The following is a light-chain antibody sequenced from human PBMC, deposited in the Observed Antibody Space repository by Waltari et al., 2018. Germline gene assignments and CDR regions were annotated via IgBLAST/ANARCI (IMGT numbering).Light chain of an antibody. J-gene: IGKJ4*01. V-gene: IGKV1-9*01. Sequence: IHLTQSPSSLSASVGHRVTLTCRASQRISRYLAWYQPKPGKAPKLLIYAVSTVQRGVPSWFSGSGSGTDVTLNISSLQPEDFATYYCQKLNSYAVTFGGGTKVEIK. CDR1: QRISRY. CDR2: AVS. CDR3: QKLNSYAVT.